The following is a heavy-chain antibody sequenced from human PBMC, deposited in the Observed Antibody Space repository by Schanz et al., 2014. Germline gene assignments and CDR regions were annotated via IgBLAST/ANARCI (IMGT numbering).Heavy chain of an antibody. CDR2: ISSGSSYA. V-gene: IGHV3-21*05. J-gene: IGHJ6*02. CDR1: GFTFSSYG. D-gene: IGHD2-15*01. CDR3: AKGMGYCSGGTCYDYYYYGLDV. Sequence: VQLVESGGGVVQFGRSLRLSCVASGFTFSSYGMHWVRQAPGKGLEWVSDISSGSSYANYADSVKGRFTISRDNAKNSLYLQMNSLSADDTAVFYCAKGMGYCSGGTCYDYYYYGLDVWGQGTTVTVSS.